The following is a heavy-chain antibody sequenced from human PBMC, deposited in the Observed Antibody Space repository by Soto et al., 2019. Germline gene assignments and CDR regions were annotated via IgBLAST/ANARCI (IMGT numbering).Heavy chain of an antibody. J-gene: IGHJ4*02. CDR3: ARCSDTRAYVHFCDS. V-gene: IGHV4-59*01. D-gene: IGHD3-22*01. CDR2: IFYIGTT. Sequence: PSETLSLTCTVSGGFTRGSYWGWIRQSPGKGLEWIGYIFYIGTTNYNPSLGSRVTMSLDTSKTQFPLKLNSVTAADTAMYYCARCSDTRAYVHFCDSWGQGNLVTVSS. CDR1: GGFTRGSY.